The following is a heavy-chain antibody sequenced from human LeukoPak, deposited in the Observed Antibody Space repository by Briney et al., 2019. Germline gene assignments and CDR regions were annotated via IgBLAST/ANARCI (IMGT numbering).Heavy chain of an antibody. CDR2: IYYSGST. D-gene: IGHD3-10*01. V-gene: IGHV4-59*01. CDR3: ARARGVLDAFDI. CDR1: GVSISSYY. J-gene: IGHJ3*02. Sequence: SETLSLTCTVSGVSISSYYLSWIRQPPGKGREWIGYIYYSGSTNYNPSLKSRVTISVDTSKNQFSLKLSSVAAADTAVYYCARARGVLDAFDIWGQGTMVTVSS.